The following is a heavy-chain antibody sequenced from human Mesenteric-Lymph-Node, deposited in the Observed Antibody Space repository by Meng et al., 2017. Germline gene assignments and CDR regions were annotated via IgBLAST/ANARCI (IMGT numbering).Heavy chain of an antibody. D-gene: IGHD2-15*01. Sequence: SGPTLVKPTQTLTLICTFSGFSLSTSGVGVGWIRQPPGKALEWLALIYWNDDKRYSTSPKSRLIITKDTSKNQVVPTITNMYTVDTATYYCAHRDKNPFEAFDIWGQGTMVTVSS. CDR1: GFSLSTSGVG. J-gene: IGHJ3*02. V-gene: IGHV2-5*01. CDR3: AHRDKNPFEAFDI. CDR2: IYWNDDK.